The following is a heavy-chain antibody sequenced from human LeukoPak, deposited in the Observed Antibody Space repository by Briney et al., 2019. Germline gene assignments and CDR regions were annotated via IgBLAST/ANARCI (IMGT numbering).Heavy chain of an antibody. D-gene: IGHD1-26*01. CDR1: GFIFNNYA. CDR2: ISWNSGSI. CDR3: ARERYSESPGHHDAFDI. Sequence: GGSLRLSCAGSGFIFNNYAMHWVRQPPGKGLEWVSGISWNSGSIDYADSVKGRFTISRDNAKNSLYLQMNSLRAEDTAVYYCARERYSESPGHHDAFDIWGQGTMVSVSS. V-gene: IGHV3-9*01. J-gene: IGHJ3*02.